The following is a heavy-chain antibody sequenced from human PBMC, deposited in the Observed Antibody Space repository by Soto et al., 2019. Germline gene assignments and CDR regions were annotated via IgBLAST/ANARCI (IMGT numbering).Heavy chain of an antibody. D-gene: IGHD3-16*01. J-gene: IGHJ3*02. CDR2: IRAHNNNP. V-gene: IGHV1-18*01. CDR1: GYTFSEFG. CDR3: RRAAVRFYFVWGRNDAFDI. Sequence: IRLAQSGPEMKKPGASVKVSCQPSGYTFSEFGIAWVRQAPGQGLERGGWIRAHNNNPNYAKSLNGRVNVTTGTSTSTAYMVLTSLRSDDTAVYYCRRAAVRFYFVWGRNDAFDIWGEGALVTVSS.